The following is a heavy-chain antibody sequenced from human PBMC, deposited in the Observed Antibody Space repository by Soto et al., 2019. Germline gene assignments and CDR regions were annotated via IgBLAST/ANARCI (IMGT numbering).Heavy chain of an antibody. CDR1: GGSISSGDYY. V-gene: IGHV4-30-4*01. D-gene: IGHD3-22*01. CDR3: ARAPVEGYYDSSGYDY. CDR2: IYYSGST. J-gene: IGHJ4*02. Sequence: SEPLSLTCTVSGGSISSGDYYWRLIRQPPGKFLEWIGYIYYSGSTYYNPSLKSRVTISVGTSKNQFSLKLSSVTAADTAVYYCARAPVEGYYDSSGYDYWGQGTLVTVSS.